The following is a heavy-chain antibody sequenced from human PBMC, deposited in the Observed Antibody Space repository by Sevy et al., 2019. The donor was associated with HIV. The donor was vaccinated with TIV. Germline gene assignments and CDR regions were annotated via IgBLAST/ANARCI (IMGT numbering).Heavy chain of an antibody. Sequence: GGSLRLSCAASGFASGFTFSSFAMSWVRQLPGKGLEWVSTINGRGGSTYYADSVKGRFTLSRDISNNALFLQMDSLTPEYTALYYFARPIPRIAPSSAAFFDSWGHGTLVTVSS. CDR3: ARPIPRIAPSSAAFFDS. CDR2: INGRGGST. J-gene: IGHJ4*01. D-gene: IGHD6-6*01. V-gene: IGHV3-23*01. CDR1: GFTFSSFA.